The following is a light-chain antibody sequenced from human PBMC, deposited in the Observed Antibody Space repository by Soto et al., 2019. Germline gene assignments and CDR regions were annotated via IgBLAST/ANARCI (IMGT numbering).Light chain of an antibody. Sequence: EIVLTQSPATLSLSPGERATLSCRASQTVNNNFAWYQQKPGQAPRLLIYDISSRATVIPATLSGSGSGTDLTLIISVLETEDFAVYYCQQRSNWPRLTFGGGTKVEIK. CDR3: QQRSNWPRLT. CDR2: DIS. V-gene: IGKV3-11*01. J-gene: IGKJ4*01. CDR1: QTVNNN.